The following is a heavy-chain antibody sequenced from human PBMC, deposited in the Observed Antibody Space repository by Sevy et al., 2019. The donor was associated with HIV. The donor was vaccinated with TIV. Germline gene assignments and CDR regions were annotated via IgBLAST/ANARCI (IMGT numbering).Heavy chain of an antibody. CDR1: GDSIIDYY. Sequence: SETLSLTCTVSGDSIIDYYWSWIRQPPGKGLEWIGYIHNRGRYNYNPSLKSRVTISGDVSKNHFSLKLSSVTAAETAVYYCARDTSGYSSGWYPYYHYYGIDVWGQGTTVTVSS. J-gene: IGHJ6*02. CDR2: IHNRGRY. CDR3: ARDTSGYSSGWYPYYHYYGIDV. V-gene: IGHV4-59*01. D-gene: IGHD6-19*01.